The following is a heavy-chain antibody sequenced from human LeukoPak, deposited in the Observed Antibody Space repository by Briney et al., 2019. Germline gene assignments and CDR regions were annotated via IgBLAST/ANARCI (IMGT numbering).Heavy chain of an antibody. J-gene: IGHJ4*02. CDR1: GFTFSSYG. D-gene: IGHD3-10*01. CDR3: VRGDGGFNPLDY. CDR2: IYSRGDT. Sequence: QTGGSLRLSCAASGFTFSSYGMSWVRQAPGKGLEWVSLIYSRGDTKYADSVKGRFTISRDNSKNTLYLQMSSLRTEDTAVYYCVRGDGGFNPLDYWGQGTLVTVSS. V-gene: IGHV3-66*01.